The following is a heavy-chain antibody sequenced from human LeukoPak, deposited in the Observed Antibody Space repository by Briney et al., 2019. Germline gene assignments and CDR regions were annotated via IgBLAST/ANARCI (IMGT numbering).Heavy chain of an antibody. Sequence: ASVKVSCKASGYTFTSYGISWVRQAPGQGLEWMGWISAYNGNTNYAQKLQGRVTMTTDTSTSTAYMELRSLRSDDTAVYYCARAVRYFDWLSTGDFYYFDYWGQGTLVTVSS. D-gene: IGHD3-9*01. CDR2: ISAYNGNT. CDR3: ARAVRYFDWLSTGDFYYFDY. J-gene: IGHJ4*02. V-gene: IGHV1-18*01. CDR1: GYTFTSYG.